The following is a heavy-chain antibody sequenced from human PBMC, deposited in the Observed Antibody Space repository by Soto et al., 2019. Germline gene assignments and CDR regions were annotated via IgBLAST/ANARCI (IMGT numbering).Heavy chain of an antibody. Sequence: SETLSLTCAVYGRSLSGYYWSCIRHPPGDGLEWIGQVNPSGSTNYNTSLKSRVTISVDTSKNLFSLRLSSVAAAVTAAYDCARAPLWGACGSCKRGMYYYGMDVWGQGTTVTVSS. V-gene: IGHV4-34*01. CDR3: ARAPLWGACGSCKRGMYYYGMDV. D-gene: IGHD2-15*01. J-gene: IGHJ6*02. CDR2: VNPSGST. CDR1: GRSLSGYY.